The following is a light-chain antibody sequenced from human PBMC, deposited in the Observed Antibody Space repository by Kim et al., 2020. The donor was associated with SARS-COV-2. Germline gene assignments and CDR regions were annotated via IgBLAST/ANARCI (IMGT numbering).Light chain of an antibody. CDR1: QSVDLN. V-gene: IGKV3-15*01. CDR2: DAS. J-gene: IGKJ1*01. Sequence: EIVMTQSPAPLSVSPGDRATLSCRSSQSVDLNLAWYQQKPGQPPRLVIYDASTRATGIPARFSGSGSGTEFTLTISSLQSEDLAVYYCQHYYRWTPWTFGRGTKVDIK. CDR3: QHYYRWTPWT.